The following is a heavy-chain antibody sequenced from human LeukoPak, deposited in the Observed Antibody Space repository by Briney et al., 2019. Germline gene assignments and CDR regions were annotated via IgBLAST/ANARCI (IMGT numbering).Heavy chain of an antibody. J-gene: IGHJ5*02. V-gene: IGHV1-8*01. CDR1: GYTFTSYD. D-gene: IGHD3-22*01. CDR2: MNPNSGNT. Sequence: GASVKVSCKASGYTFTSYDINWVRQVTGQGLEWMGWMNPNSGNTGYAQKFQGRVTMTRNTSISTAYMELSSLRSEDTAVYYCARDTYYYDSSGYCYRWFDPWGQGTLVTVSS. CDR3: ARDTYYYDSSGYCYRWFDP.